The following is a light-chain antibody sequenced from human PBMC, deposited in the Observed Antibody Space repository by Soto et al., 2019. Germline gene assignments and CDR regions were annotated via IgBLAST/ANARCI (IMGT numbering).Light chain of an antibody. CDR3: QHYDTSLHT. J-gene: IGKJ2*01. CDR2: GAS. V-gene: IGKV3-20*01. Sequence: DIVLTQSPGTLSLSPGERATLSCRASQIISSTYVGWYQQKPGPATRLLIYGASSRATGLPDRCSGSAAGTYFTLISSIQAAEYFAVYYWQHYDTSLHTFGQGTKLEIK. CDR1: QIISSTY.